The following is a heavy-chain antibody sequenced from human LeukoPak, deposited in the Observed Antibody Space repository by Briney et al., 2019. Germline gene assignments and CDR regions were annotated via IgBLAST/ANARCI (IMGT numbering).Heavy chain of an antibody. CDR1: GDSISTYY. V-gene: IGHV4-4*07. Sequence: KPSETLSLTCTVSGDSISTYYWSWIRQPAGRGLEWIGRIFASGSTSYNPSLKGRVTISVDTSKNQFSLKLNSVTAADTAVYYCAREASDYWGQGTLVTVSS. CDR3: AREASDY. J-gene: IGHJ4*02. CDR2: IFASGST.